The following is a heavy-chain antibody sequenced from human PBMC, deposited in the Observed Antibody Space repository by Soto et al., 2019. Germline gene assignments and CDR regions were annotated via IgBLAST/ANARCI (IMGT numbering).Heavy chain of an antibody. D-gene: IGHD6-13*01. V-gene: IGHV1-18*01. Sequence: ASVKVSCKASGYTFTSYGISWVRQAPGQGLEWMGWISAYNGNTNYAQKLQGRVTMTTDTSTSTAYMELRSLRSDDTAVYYCARIAAAGIGYYYYYMDVWGKGTTDTVSS. CDR1: GYTFTSYG. J-gene: IGHJ6*03. CDR3: ARIAAAGIGYYYYYMDV. CDR2: ISAYNGNT.